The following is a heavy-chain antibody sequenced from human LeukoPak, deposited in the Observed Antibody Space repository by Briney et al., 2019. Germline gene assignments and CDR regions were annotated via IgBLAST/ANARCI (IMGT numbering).Heavy chain of an antibody. CDR1: GFTVSSNY. D-gene: IGHD1-26*01. CDR3: AREEVGGKYYFDY. Sequence: GGSLRLSCAVSGFTVSSNYMSWVRQAPGKGLEWVSVIYSGDRTSYADSVKGRFTISRDNSKNTVYLQMNSLRAEDTAVYYCAREEVGGKYYFDYWGQGTLVTVSS. CDR2: IYSGDRT. V-gene: IGHV3-53*01. J-gene: IGHJ4*02.